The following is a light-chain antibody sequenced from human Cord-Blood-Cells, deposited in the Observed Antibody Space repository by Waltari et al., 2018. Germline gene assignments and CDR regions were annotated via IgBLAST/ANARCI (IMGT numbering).Light chain of an antibody. CDR3: QQYHSTPWT. J-gene: IGKJ1*01. Sequence: DIVMTQSPDSLAVSLGERATINCKSSQSVLYSSNNKNYLAWYQQKPGQPPKLLIYWASTRESRVPDRFSGSGSGTDFTLTISSLQAEDVAVYYCQQYHSTPWTFGQGTKVEIK. CDR2: WAS. CDR1: QSVLYSSNNKNY. V-gene: IGKV4-1*01.